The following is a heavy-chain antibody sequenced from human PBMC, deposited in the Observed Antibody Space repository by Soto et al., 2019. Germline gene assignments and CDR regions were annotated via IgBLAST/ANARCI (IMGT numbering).Heavy chain of an antibody. CDR2: IIPIFGTA. J-gene: IGHJ5*02. CDR3: AREPRYCSSTSCYTRWFDP. CDR1: GGTFSSYA. V-gene: IGHV1-69*13. Sequence: SVKVSCKASGGTFSSYAISWVRQAPGQGLEWMGGIIPIFGTANYAQKFQGRVTITADESTSTAYMELSSLRSEDTAVYYCAREPRYCSSTSCYTRWFDPWGQGTRVTVSS. D-gene: IGHD2-2*02.